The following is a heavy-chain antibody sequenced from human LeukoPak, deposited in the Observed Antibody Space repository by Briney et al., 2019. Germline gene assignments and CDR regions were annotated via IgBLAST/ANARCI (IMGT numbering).Heavy chain of an antibody. V-gene: IGHV3-23*01. Sequence: PGGSLRLSCAASGFTFSSYAMSWVRQAPGKGLEWVSAISGSGGSTYYADSVKGRFTISRDNSKNTLYLQMNSLRAEGTAVYYCAKDGARRGIPPRYYFDYWGQGTLVTVSS. CDR2: ISGSGGST. CDR3: AKDGARRGIPPRYYFDY. J-gene: IGHJ4*02. D-gene: IGHD3-16*01. CDR1: GFTFSSYA.